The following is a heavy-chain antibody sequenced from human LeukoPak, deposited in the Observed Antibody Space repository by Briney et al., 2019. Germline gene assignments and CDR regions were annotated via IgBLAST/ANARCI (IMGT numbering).Heavy chain of an antibody. Sequence: VASVKVSCKASGYTFTSYAMNWVRQAPGQGLEWMEWINTNTGNPTYAQGFTGRFVFSLDTSVSTAYLQISSLKAEDTAVYYCARVPDVDTAMVFFLWGQGTLVTVSS. D-gene: IGHD5-18*01. J-gene: IGHJ4*02. CDR3: ARVPDVDTAMVFFL. CDR2: INTNTGNP. CDR1: GYTFTSYA. V-gene: IGHV7-4-1*02.